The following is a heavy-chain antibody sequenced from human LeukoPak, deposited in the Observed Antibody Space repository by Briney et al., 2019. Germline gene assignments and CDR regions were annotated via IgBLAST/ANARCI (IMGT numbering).Heavy chain of an antibody. Sequence: SETLSLTCIVSGGSISSYYWSWIRQPAGKGLEWIGRIYTSGSTNYNPSLKSRVTMSVDTSKNQFSLKLSSVTAADTAVYYCARGVYQLLWDSSYFDYWGQGALVTVSS. CDR3: ARGVYQLLWDSSYFDY. V-gene: IGHV4-4*07. J-gene: IGHJ4*02. CDR1: GGSISSYY. D-gene: IGHD2-2*01. CDR2: IYTSGST.